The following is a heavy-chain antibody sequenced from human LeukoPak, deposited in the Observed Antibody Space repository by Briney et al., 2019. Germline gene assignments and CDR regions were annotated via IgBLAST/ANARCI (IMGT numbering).Heavy chain of an antibody. Sequence: SETLSLTCTVSGGSISSGSYYCSWMRQPAGKVLEWIGRIYTSGSTNYNPSLKSRVTISVDTSKNQFSLKLSSVTAADTAVYYCARVKHVVVVVAATQVYNWFDPWGQGTLVTVSS. CDR1: GGSISSGSYY. CDR3: ARVKHVVVVVAATQVYNWFDP. V-gene: IGHV4-61*02. CDR2: IYTSGST. D-gene: IGHD2-15*01. J-gene: IGHJ5*02.